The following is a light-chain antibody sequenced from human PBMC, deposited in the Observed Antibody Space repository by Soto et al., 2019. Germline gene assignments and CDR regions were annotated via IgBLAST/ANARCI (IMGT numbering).Light chain of an antibody. J-gene: IGKJ5*01. CDR3: QQYGSSLSIT. V-gene: IGKV3-20*01. CDR2: GAS. CDR1: QSVSSN. Sequence: EIMMTHSPATLSVSPWERATLSCRASQSVSSNLAWYQQKPGQAPRLLIYGASTRATGIPDRFSGSGSGTDFTLTISRLEPEDFAVYYCQQYGSSLSITFGQGTRLEIK.